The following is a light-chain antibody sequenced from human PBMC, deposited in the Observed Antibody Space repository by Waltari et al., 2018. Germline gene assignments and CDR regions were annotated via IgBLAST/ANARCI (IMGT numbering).Light chain of an antibody. J-gene: IGKJ3*01. CDR3: MQALQTPFT. V-gene: IGKV2-28*01. Sequence: IVLTQSPLSLPVTPGEPAAISCRSSQILLRSNGFRYLDWYLQKPGQSPQLVIYLGSNRASGVPDRFNGSGSGTEFILQISRVETEDVGVYYCMQALQTPFTFGPGTKVEIE. CDR1: QILLRSNGFRY. CDR2: LGS.